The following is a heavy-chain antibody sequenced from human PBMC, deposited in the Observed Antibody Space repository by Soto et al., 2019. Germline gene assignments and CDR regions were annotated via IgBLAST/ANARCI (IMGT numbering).Heavy chain of an antibody. Sequence: GGSLRLSCAASGFTFSSYEMNWVRQAPGKGLEWVSYISSSGSTIYYADSVKGRFTISRDNAKNSLYLQMNSLRAEDTAVYYCARDREVDGSICDYWGQGTLVTVSS. CDR3: ARDREVDGSICDY. D-gene: IGHD5-12*01. J-gene: IGHJ4*02. V-gene: IGHV3-48*03. CDR2: ISSSGSTI. CDR1: GFTFSSYE.